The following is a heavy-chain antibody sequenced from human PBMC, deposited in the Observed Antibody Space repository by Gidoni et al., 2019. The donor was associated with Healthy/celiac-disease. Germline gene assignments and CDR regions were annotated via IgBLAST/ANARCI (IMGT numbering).Heavy chain of an antibody. D-gene: IGHD6-6*01. Sequence: QVQLQQWGAGLLKPSETLSLTCAVYGGSFSGYYWSWIRQPPGKGLEWIGEINHSGSTNYNPSLKSRVTISVDTSKNQFSLKLSSVTAADTAVYYCARGFSSSPGSGDYWGQGTLVTVSS. CDR3: ARGFSSSPGSGDY. CDR2: INHSGST. J-gene: IGHJ4*02. V-gene: IGHV4-34*01. CDR1: GGSFSGYY.